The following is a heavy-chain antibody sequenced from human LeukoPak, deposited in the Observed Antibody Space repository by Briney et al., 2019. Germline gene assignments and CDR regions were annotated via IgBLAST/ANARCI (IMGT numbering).Heavy chain of an antibody. J-gene: IGHJ6*03. D-gene: IGHD3-10*01. CDR1: GGSISSYY. CDR2: IHTSGST. CDR3: VRDRYYYGSGSYPYMDV. V-gene: IGHV4-4*07. Sequence: SETLSLTCTVCGGSISSYYWSWIRQPAGKGLEWIGRIHTSGSTNYNLSLKSRVTMSVDTSKNQFSLKLSSVTAVDTAVYYCVRDRYYYGSGSYPYMDVWGKGTTVTISS.